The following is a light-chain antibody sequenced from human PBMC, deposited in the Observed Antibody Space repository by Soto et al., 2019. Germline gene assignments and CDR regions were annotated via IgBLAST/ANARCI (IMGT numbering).Light chain of an antibody. Sequence: IQLTQSLSTLSASEAERVPITGLASQSISSWLGWYQKKPGIAPKLLIYDASSLASVVPARFSGSRSGTEFTLTISSLQPDDFATYCCQQYNMQLSTFGQGTKVDIK. CDR2: DAS. CDR3: QQYNMQLST. CDR1: QSISSW. V-gene: IGKV1-5*01. J-gene: IGKJ1*01.